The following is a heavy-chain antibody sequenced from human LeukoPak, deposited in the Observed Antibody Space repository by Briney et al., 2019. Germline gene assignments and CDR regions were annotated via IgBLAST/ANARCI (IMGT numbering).Heavy chain of an antibody. CDR3: AKESGYSGYDWDY. CDR2: ISGSSGST. D-gene: IGHD5-12*01. Sequence: GGSLRLPRAPSGFTLSSYAMSWVRQAPGKGLEWVSAISGSSGSTYYADSVKGRFTISRDNSKNTLYLQMNSVRAEDTAVYYCAKESGYSGYDWDYWGQGTLVTVSS. V-gene: IGHV3-23*01. CDR1: GFTLSSYA. J-gene: IGHJ4*02.